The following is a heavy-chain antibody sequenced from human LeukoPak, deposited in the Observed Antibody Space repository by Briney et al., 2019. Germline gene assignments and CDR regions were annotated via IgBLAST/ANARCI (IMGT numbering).Heavy chain of an antibody. Sequence: SVKVSCKASGGTFSSYAISWVRQAPGQGLEWMGGIIPIFGTANYAQEFQGRVTITADESTSTAYMELSSLRSEDTAVYYCARTSGYSYGPFDYWGQGTLVTVSS. V-gene: IGHV1-69*13. CDR2: IIPIFGTA. J-gene: IGHJ4*02. D-gene: IGHD5-18*01. CDR1: GGTFSSYA. CDR3: ARTSGYSYGPFDY.